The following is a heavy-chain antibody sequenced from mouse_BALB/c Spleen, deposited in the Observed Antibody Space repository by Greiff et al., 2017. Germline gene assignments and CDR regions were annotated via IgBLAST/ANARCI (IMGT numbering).Heavy chain of an antibody. Sequence: EVQLVESGGGLVQPGGSRKLSCAASGFTFSSFGMHWVRQAPEKGLEWVAYISSGSSTIYYADTVKGRFTISRDNPKNTLFLQMTSLRSEDTAMYYCARSGYDYDGRPSYYFDYWGQGTTLTVSS. CDR1: GFTFSSFG. D-gene: IGHD2-4*01. V-gene: IGHV5-17*02. CDR2: ISSGSSTI. J-gene: IGHJ2*01. CDR3: ARSGYDYDGRPSYYFDY.